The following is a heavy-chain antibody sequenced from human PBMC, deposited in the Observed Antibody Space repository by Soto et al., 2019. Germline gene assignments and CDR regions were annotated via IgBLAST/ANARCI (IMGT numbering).Heavy chain of an antibody. CDR1: GFTFSIYA. CDR3: AKATRGGAATLIRDY. J-gene: IGHJ4*02. D-gene: IGHD6-13*01. V-gene: IGHV3-23*01. Sequence: EVQLLESGGGLVQPGGSLRLSCAAAGFTFSIYAMSWVRQAPGKGLEWVSAISGSGGSTYYADSVKGRFTISRDNSXXTLYLQMNSLRADDTAVYYCAKATRGGAATLIRDYWGQGTLVTVSS. CDR2: ISGSGGST.